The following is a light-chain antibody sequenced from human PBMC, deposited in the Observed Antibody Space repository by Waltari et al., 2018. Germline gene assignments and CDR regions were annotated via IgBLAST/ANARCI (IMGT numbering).Light chain of an antibody. CDR1: QSVLYSSNNKNY. V-gene: IGKV4-1*01. CDR3: QQYYSIPYT. Sequence: DIVMTQSPDSLAVSLGERATINCKSSQSVLYSSNNKNYLDWYQQKPGQPPKLLIYWASTREYGVPDRFSGSGSGTDFTLTISSLQAEDVAVYYCQQYYSIPYTFGQGTKLEIK. CDR2: WAS. J-gene: IGKJ2*01.